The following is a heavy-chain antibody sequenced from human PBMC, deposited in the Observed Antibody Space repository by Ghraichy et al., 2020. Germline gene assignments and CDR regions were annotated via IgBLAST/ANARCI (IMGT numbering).Heavy chain of an antibody. V-gene: IGHV1-2*02. D-gene: IGHD3-10*01. Sequence: ASVKVSCKAFGYTFTDHYMQWLRQAPGQGLEWMGWINANTGATKYAQKYQGRVTMTRDTSISTAYMELSRLTSDDTALYYCARDNSMEDITWWFDPCGQGTLVIVS. CDR3: ARDNSMEDITWWFDP. CDR1: GYTFTDHY. CDR2: INANTGAT. J-gene: IGHJ5*02.